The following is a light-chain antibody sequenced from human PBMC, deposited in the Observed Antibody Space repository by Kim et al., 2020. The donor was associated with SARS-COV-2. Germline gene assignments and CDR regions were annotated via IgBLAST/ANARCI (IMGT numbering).Light chain of an antibody. J-gene: IGLJ3*02. CDR3: NSRDSSGDHVV. Sequence: LGQTVSLTCQGDSLENNYATWYQQRPGQAPVLVLYGKYNRPSGIPDRFSGSASGNTASLTITGAQAEDEADYYCNSRDSSGDHVVFGGGTQLTVL. CDR1: SLENNY. CDR2: GKY. V-gene: IGLV3-19*01.